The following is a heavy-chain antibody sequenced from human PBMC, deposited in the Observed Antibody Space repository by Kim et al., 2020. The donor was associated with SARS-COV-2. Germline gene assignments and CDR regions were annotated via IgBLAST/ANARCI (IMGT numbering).Heavy chain of an antibody. CDR1: GENFRAYY. J-gene: IGHJ5*02. CDR3: ARARYFDWLLGRTADNYFDP. V-gene: IGHV4-34*01. D-gene: IGHD3-9*01. CDR2: TNHRGTT. Sequence: SETLSLTCAVYGENFRAYYWGWIRQPPGKGLEWIGETNHRGTTNYNPSLRSRVTISADTSKSQFSLKLSSVTAADTALYFCARARYFDWLLGRTADNYFDPWGQGTLVTVSS.